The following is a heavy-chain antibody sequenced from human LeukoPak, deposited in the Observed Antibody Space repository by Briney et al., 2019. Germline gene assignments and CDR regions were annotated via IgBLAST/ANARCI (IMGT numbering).Heavy chain of an antibody. CDR1: GFTFSSYA. Sequence: GGSLRLSCAASGFTFSSYAMCWVRQAPGKGLEWVSAISGSGGSTYYADSVKGRFTISRDNSKNTLYLQMNSLRAEDTAVYYCARADIVVVPAAMWTDAFDIWGQGTMVTVSS. D-gene: IGHD2-2*01. J-gene: IGHJ3*02. V-gene: IGHV3-23*01. CDR2: ISGSGGST. CDR3: ARADIVVVPAAMWTDAFDI.